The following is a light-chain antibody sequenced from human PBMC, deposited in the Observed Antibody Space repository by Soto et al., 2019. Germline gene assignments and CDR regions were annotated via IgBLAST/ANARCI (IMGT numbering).Light chain of an antibody. CDR3: QQRHMWPIT. CDR1: GVSSSY. V-gene: IGKV3-11*01. CDR2: RAS. Sequence: ELVLTQSPATLSLSPRESATHSCRASGVSSSYLAWYQQNRGQAPRLLICRASKGATGVPPWFSGSGSGTDFTLTSSSLEPEDSAVYYCQQRHMWPITFGQGTRLEIK. J-gene: IGKJ5*01.